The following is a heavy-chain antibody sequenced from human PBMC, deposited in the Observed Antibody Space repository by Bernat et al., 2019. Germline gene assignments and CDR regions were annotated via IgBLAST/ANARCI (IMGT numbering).Heavy chain of an antibody. CDR1: GLTFSSYS. J-gene: IGHJ3*02. D-gene: IGHD1-7*01. CDR3: ARVLYKWNLGDAFDI. CDR2: ISYDGGNK. V-gene: IGHV3-30-3*01. Sequence: QVQLLESGGGVVQPGRSLRLSCAVSGLTFSSYSIHWVRQAPGEGLEWVAVISYDGGNKYYADSVKGRFTLSRDNSKNTLYMQMNSLTPEDTAVYYCARVLYKWNLGDAFDIWGQGTMVTVSP.